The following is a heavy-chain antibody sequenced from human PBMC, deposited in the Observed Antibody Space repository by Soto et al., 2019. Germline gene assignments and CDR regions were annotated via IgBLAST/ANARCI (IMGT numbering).Heavy chain of an antibody. CDR1: GYTFTSYG. Sequence: RASVKVSCKASGYTFTSYGFNWVRQAPGQGLEWMGWISAHNGNTNYPQRFQGRVTMTTDTSTSTAYMELTSLRSDDTAVYYCARDSSGYLGLAYWGQGTLVTVSS. CDR2: ISAHNGNT. J-gene: IGHJ4*02. D-gene: IGHD3-22*01. CDR3: ARDSSGYLGLAY. V-gene: IGHV1-18*04.